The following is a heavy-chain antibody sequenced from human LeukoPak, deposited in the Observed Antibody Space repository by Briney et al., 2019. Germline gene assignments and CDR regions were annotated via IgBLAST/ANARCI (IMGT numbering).Heavy chain of an antibody. Sequence: SETLSLTCTVSGGSISNYDWSWIRQPPGKGLEYIGYIYYSGSTNYNPSLKSRVTISVDTSKNQFSLKLTSVTAADTAVYYCARDRAEGGGYWFDPWGRGTLVTVSS. CDR3: ARDRAEGGGYWFDP. J-gene: IGHJ5*02. D-gene: IGHD5-12*01. CDR2: IYYSGST. V-gene: IGHV4-59*01. CDR1: GGSISNYD.